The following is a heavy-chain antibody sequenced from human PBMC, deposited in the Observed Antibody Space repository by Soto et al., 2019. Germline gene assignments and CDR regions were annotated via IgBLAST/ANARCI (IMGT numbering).Heavy chain of an antibody. CDR2: INAGNGNT. D-gene: IGHD2-2*01. CDR1: GYTFTSYA. V-gene: IGHV1-3*01. Sequence: ASLKVSCKASGYTFTSYAMHWVHQAPGQRLEWMGWINAGNGNTKYSQKFQGRVTITRDTSASTAYMELSSLRSEDTAVYYCARMAVVVPAARTHGMDVWGQGTTVTVSS. CDR3: ARMAVVVPAARTHGMDV. J-gene: IGHJ6*02.